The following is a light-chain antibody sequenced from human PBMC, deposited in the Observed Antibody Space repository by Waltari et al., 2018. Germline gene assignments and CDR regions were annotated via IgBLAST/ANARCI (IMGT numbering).Light chain of an antibody. CDR2: DVS. Sequence: QSALTQPASLSGSPGQSITISCTGTSGDVGFSNYVSWYQQHPGKAPRLIIYDVSERPSGVSNRFSGSKSGNTASLTISGLQAEDEADYYCNSYTGSSSWVFGGGTKLTVL. CDR3: NSYTGSSSWV. J-gene: IGLJ3*02. CDR1: SGDVGFSNY. V-gene: IGLV2-14*03.